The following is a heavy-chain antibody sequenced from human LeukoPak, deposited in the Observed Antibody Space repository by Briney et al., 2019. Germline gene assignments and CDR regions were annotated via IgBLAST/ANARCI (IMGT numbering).Heavy chain of an antibody. CDR1: GFTFSSYT. D-gene: IGHD5-12*01. V-gene: IGHV3-21*01. Sequence: GGSLRLSCAASGFTFSSYTMNWVRQAPGKGLEWVSSISSSGRYIYYADSVKGRFTISSDNAKNSLYLQMNSLRAEDTAVYFCARGAYSGYDSPSLYHFDYWGQGTLVTVSS. CDR3: ARGAYSGYDSPSLYHFDY. J-gene: IGHJ4*02. CDR2: ISSSGRYI.